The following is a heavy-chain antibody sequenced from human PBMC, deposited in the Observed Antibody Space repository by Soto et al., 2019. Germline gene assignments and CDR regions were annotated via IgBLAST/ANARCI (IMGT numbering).Heavy chain of an antibody. D-gene: IGHD3-3*01. CDR3: ARDSTYDFWSGSNYYGMDV. V-gene: IGHV3-7*03. J-gene: IGHJ6*02. CDR2: IKQDGSEK. Sequence: PGGSLRLSCAASGFTFSSYWMSWVRQAPGKGLEWVANIKQDGSEKYYVDSVKGRFTISRDNAKNSLYLQMNSLRAEDTAVYYCARDSTYDFWSGSNYYGMDVWGQGTPVTVYS. CDR1: GFTFSSYW.